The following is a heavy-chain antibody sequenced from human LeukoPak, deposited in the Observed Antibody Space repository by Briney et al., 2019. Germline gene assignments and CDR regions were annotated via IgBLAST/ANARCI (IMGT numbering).Heavy chain of an antibody. Sequence: GASVKVSCKASGGTFSSYAISWVRQAPGQGLEWMGGIIPIFGTANYAQKFQGRDTITADESTSTAYMELSSLRSEDTAVYYCARDGAYYYDSSGPLPYNWFDPWGQGTLVTVSS. CDR2: IIPIFGTA. J-gene: IGHJ5*02. V-gene: IGHV1-69*13. CDR1: GGTFSSYA. CDR3: ARDGAYYYDSSGPLPYNWFDP. D-gene: IGHD3-22*01.